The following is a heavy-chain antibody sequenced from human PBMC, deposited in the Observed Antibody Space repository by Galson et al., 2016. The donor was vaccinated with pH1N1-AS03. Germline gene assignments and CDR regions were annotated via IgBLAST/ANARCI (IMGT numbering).Heavy chain of an antibody. V-gene: IGHV1-3*01. CDR1: GYSFINYA. Sequence: SVKVSCKASGYSFINYAIHWVRQAPGQRLEWMGWLNSTSGNTEYSQKFQGSVTITRDTSASTASMELSSLRSEDTAVYYCAKVGIVISSGWYGRFDYWGQGTLVTVSS. CDR3: AKVGIVISSGWYGRFDY. D-gene: IGHD6-19*01. J-gene: IGHJ4*02. CDR2: LNSTSGNT.